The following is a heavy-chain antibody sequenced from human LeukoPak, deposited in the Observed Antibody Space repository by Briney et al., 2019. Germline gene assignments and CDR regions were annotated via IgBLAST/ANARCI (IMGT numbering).Heavy chain of an antibody. CDR3: ARERGYSNYFVGATMGREFDY. CDR1: GYTFTSYG. CDR2: IIPIFGTA. Sequence: SVKVSCKASGYTFTSYGISWVRQAPGQGLEWVGGIIPIFGTANYAQKFQGRVTITTDESTSTAYMELSSLRSEDTAVYYCARERGYSNYFVGATMGREFDYWGQGTLVTVSS. V-gene: IGHV1-69*05. D-gene: IGHD4-11*01. J-gene: IGHJ4*02.